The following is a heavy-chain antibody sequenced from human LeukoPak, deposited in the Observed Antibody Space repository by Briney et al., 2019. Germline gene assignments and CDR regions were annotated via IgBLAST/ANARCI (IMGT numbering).Heavy chain of an antibody. Sequence: ASVKVSCKASGYTFTSYDINWVRQATGQGLEWMGWMNPNSGNTGYAQKFQGRVTMTRNTSISTAYMELSSLRSEDTAVYYCARLPYDSSGYYYSGDFDYWGQGTLVTVSS. CDR3: ARLPYDSSGYYYSGDFDY. CDR1: GYTFTSYD. V-gene: IGHV1-8*01. CDR2: MNPNSGNT. D-gene: IGHD3-22*01. J-gene: IGHJ4*02.